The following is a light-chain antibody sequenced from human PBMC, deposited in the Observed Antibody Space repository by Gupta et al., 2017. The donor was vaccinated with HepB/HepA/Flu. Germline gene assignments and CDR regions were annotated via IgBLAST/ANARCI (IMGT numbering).Light chain of an antibody. V-gene: IGKV1-39*01. CDR3: QQRDSTPWT. J-gene: IGKJ1*01. CDR2: AAS. CDR1: QSISSY. Sequence: DIHMTQSPSSLSASVGDRVTITCRASQSISSYLNWYQQKPGKAPKLLIYAASRVKSGVPSRFSGSGSGTDFTLTISRRQPEDFATYYCQQRDSTPWTFGQGTKVEIK.